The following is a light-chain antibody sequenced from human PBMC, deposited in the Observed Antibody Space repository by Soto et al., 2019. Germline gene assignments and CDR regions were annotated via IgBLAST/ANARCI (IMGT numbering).Light chain of an antibody. CDR1: QSFSNF. J-gene: IGKJ2*01. Sequence: DIQMTQSPSTLSASVGDSVTITCRASQSFSNFLAWFQQKPGKAPKLLIFKTSSLQSGVPSRFCGSGSGTEFTLTISSLQPGDFATYYCHQYYSYPFTFGQGTKLEI. CDR3: HQYYSYPFT. CDR2: KTS. V-gene: IGKV1-5*03.